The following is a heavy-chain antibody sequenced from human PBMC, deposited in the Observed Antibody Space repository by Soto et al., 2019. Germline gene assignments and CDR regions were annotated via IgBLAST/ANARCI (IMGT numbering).Heavy chain of an antibody. V-gene: IGHV1-18*01. CDR1: GYTFTSYG. Sequence: QVQLVQSGAEVKKPGASVKVSCNASGYTFTSYGLSWVRQAPGQGLEWMGWISADNGNTNYAQKLKGRVTMTTDTATRTAYRELRSLRSDDTAVYYCARDRNLRGVDAFDIWGQGTMVTVSS. CDR2: ISADNGNT. J-gene: IGHJ3*02. CDR3: ARDRNLRGVDAFDI. D-gene: IGHD4-17*01.